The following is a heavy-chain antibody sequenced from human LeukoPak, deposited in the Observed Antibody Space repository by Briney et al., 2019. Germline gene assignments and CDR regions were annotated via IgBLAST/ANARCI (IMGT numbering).Heavy chain of an antibody. CDR2: ISAYNGST. J-gene: IGHJ4*02. Sequence: ASVKVSCKASGYTFTSYGISWVRQAPGQGLEWMGWISAYNGSTNYAQKLQGRVTMTTDTSTSTAYMELRSLRSDDTAVYYCAREHCSGGSCYTNNWGQGTLVTVSS. V-gene: IGHV1-18*01. D-gene: IGHD2-15*01. CDR3: AREHCSGGSCYTNN. CDR1: GYTFTSYG.